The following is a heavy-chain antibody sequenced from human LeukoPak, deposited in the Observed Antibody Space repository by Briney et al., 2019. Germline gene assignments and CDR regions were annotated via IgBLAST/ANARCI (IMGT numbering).Heavy chain of an antibody. CDR1: GFTFTTYW. V-gene: IGHV3-7*01. Sequence: GGSLRLSCAASGFTFTTYWMSWVRQAPGKGLEWVANLKQDGTVKYYVDSVKGRFTISRDNARNSLYLQKSSLRVEDTAVYYCARERDRSYDFWSGYHASNDAFDIWGQGTMVTVSS. CDR3: ARERDRSYDFWSGYHASNDAFDI. CDR2: LKQDGTVK. J-gene: IGHJ3*02. D-gene: IGHD3-3*01.